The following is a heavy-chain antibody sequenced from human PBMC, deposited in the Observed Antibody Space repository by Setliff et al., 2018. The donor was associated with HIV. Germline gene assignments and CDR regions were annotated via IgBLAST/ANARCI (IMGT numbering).Heavy chain of an antibody. Sequence: SSETLSLTCAVSGGAITNSRHYWVWIRQSPGKGLEWIGTRISDSATTSVNPSLNSRVTISLDTSKKQFSLKVISVTAADTAIYYCARGKHDFSNYGSSDYFYYMDVWGKGTTVTVSS. CDR1: GGAITNSRHY. D-gene: IGHD4-4*01. CDR3: ARGKHDFSNYGSSDYFYYMDV. V-gene: IGHV4-39*07. CDR2: ISDSATT. J-gene: IGHJ6*03.